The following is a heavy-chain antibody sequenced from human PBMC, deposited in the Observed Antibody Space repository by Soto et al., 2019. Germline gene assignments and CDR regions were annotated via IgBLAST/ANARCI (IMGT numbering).Heavy chain of an antibody. J-gene: IGHJ4*02. CDR2: ISPKSGGT. CDR3: ARPPGSVRDWYYFDL. D-gene: IGHD3-9*01. CDR1: GYTFIGYY. V-gene: IGHV1-2*02. Sequence: ASVKVSCKASGYTFIGYYMHCVRHAPGQGFEWMGRISPKSGGTNYAQTFQGRVTMTWDTSLNTAYMDLSRLLFEATAVYYCARPPGSVRDWYYFDLWGQGTLVTVSS.